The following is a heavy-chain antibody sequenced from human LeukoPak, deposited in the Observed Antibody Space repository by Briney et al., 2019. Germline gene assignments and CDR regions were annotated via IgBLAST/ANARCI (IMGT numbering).Heavy chain of an antibody. CDR2: ISYDGSNK. CDR3: ARDLSYYDFWSGYYTRYYYYGMDV. J-gene: IGHJ6*02. V-gene: IGHV3-30-3*01. Sequence: PGGSLRLSCAASGFTFSSYAMHWVRQAPGKGLEWVAVISYDGSNKYYADSVKGRFTISRDNSKNTLYLQMNSLRAEDTAVYYCARDLSYYDFWSGYYTRYYYYGMDVWGQGTTVTVSS. CDR1: GFTFSSYA. D-gene: IGHD3-3*01.